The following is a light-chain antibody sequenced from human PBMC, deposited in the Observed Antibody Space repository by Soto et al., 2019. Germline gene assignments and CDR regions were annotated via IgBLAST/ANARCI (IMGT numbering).Light chain of an antibody. CDR2: DNN. CDR3: GTWDSSLSAGV. Sequence: QAVVTQPPSVSAAPGQKVTISCSGSRSNIGNNFVSWYQHLPGTAPKLLIYDNNQRPSGIPDRFSGSKSGTSATLGITGLQTGDEADYYCGTWDSSLSAGVFGGGTKLTVL. CDR1: RSNIGNNF. J-gene: IGLJ3*02. V-gene: IGLV1-51*01.